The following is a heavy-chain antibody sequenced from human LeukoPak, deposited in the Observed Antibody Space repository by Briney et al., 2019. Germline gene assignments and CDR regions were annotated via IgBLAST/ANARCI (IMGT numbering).Heavy chain of an antibody. CDR2: IIPIFGTA. Sequence: GASVKVSCKASGRTFSSYAISWVRQAPGQGLEWMGGIIPIFGTANYAQKFQGRVTITADESTSTAYMELSSLRSEDTAVYYCARNADCTNGVCYTFDYWGQGTLVTVSS. V-gene: IGHV1-69*13. CDR1: GRTFSSYA. J-gene: IGHJ4*02. CDR3: ARNADCTNGVCYTFDY. D-gene: IGHD2-8*01.